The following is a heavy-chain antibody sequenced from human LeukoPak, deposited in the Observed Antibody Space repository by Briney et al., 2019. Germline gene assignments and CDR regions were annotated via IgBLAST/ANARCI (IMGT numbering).Heavy chain of an antibody. CDR2: IKSKTDGGTT. D-gene: IGHD3-3*01. CDR1: GFTFSNGW. V-gene: IGHV3-15*01. J-gene: IGHJ4*02. CDR3: TQSDFWSGYYDY. Sequence: GGSLRLSCAVSGFTFSNGWMSWVRQAPGKGLEWVGRIKSKTDGGTTDYAAPVKGRFTISRDDSKNTLYLQMNSLKTEDTAVYYCTQSDFWSGYYDYWGQGTLVTVSS.